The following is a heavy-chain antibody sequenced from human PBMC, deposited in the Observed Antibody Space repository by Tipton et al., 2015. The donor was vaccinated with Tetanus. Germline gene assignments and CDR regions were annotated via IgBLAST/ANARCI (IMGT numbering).Heavy chain of an antibody. CDR2: SWYDGTDQ. Sequence: SGFIFSSYGIHWVRQAPGKGLEWVAVSWYDGTDQYYADSVKGRFTLSRDNSKNTLYLQMNSLRAEDTALYYCAREAECSGGSCFSGDFDNWGQGTQVTVSS. CDR3: AREAECSGGSCFSGDFDN. CDR1: GFIFSSYG. V-gene: IGHV3-33*01. D-gene: IGHD2-15*01. J-gene: IGHJ4*02.